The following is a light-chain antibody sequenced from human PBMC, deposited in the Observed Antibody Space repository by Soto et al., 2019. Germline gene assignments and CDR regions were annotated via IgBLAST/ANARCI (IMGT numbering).Light chain of an antibody. CDR2: EVT. V-gene: IGLV2-8*01. CDR1: SSDVGGYNS. J-gene: IGLJ2*01. Sequence: QSALTQPPSASGSPGQSVTISCTGTSSDVGGYNSVSWYQQHPGKAPKVMIYEVTKRPSGVPDRFSGSKTGNTASLTVSGLQAEDEADYYCTSYAGSTNLVFGGGTQLTVL. CDR3: TSYAGSTNLV.